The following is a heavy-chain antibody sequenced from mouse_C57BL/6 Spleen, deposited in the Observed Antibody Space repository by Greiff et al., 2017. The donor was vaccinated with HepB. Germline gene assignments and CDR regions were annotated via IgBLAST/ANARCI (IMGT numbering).Heavy chain of an antibody. J-gene: IGHJ2*01. CDR1: GYTFTSYW. CDR3: GGAQAHFDY. V-gene: IGHV1-7*01. CDR2: INPSSGYT. Sequence: QVHVKQSGAELAKPGASVKLSCKASGYTFTSYWMHWVKQRPGQGLEWIGYINPSSGYTKYNQKFKDKATLTADKSSSTAYRQLSSLAYEDSAGYYCGGAQAHFDYWGQGTTLTVSS. D-gene: IGHD3-2*02.